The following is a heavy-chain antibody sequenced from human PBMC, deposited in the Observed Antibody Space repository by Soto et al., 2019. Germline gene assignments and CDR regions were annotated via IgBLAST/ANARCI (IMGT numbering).Heavy chain of an antibody. V-gene: IGHV4-30-2*01. D-gene: IGHD2-21*02. Sequence: QLQLQESGSGLVKPSQTLSLTCAVSGGSISSGGYSWSWIRQPPGKGLEWIGYIYHSGSTYYNPSLKSRVTISVDRSKNQFSLKLSSVTAADTAVYYCARTYCGGDYYSLNNWFDPWGQGTLVTVSS. CDR1: GGSISSGGYS. CDR3: ARTYCGGDYYSLNNWFDP. J-gene: IGHJ5*02. CDR2: IYHSGST.